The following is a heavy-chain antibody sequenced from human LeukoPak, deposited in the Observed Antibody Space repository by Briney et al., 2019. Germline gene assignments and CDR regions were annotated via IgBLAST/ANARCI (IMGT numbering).Heavy chain of an antibody. V-gene: IGHV1-69*06. CDR3: ARNLGYSYGPMMDV. CDR1: GGTFSSYA. J-gene: IGHJ6*04. CDR2: IIPIFGTA. Sequence: ASVKVSCKASGGTFSSYAISWVRQAPGPGLEWMGGIIPIFGTANYAQRFQGRVTITADKSTSTAYMELSSLRSEDTAVYYCARNLGYSYGPMMDVWGKGTTVTVSS. D-gene: IGHD5-18*01.